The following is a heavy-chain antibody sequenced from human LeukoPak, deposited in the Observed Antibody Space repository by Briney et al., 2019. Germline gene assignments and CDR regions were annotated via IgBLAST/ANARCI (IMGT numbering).Heavy chain of an antibody. CDR2: INGNGGST. Sequence: GGSLRLSCAASGFTFSTYAMSWVRQAPGKGLEWVSAINGNGGSTYYADSVKGRFTISRDNSRNTLSLQMISLRAEDTAVYYCAKTGSVTTGDYWGQGTLVTVSS. V-gene: IGHV3-23*01. J-gene: IGHJ4*02. D-gene: IGHD4-17*01. CDR1: GFTFSTYA. CDR3: AKTGSVTTGDY.